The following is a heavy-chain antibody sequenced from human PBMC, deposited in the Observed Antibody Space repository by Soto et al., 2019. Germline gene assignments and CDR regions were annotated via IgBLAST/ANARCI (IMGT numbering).Heavy chain of an antibody. CDR1: GFTFSDYY. CDR3: ARAIRGYGAYGGY. D-gene: IGHD5-12*01. CDR2: ITQSGHAT. V-gene: IGHV3-11*04. J-gene: IGHJ4*02. Sequence: QVQLVESGGDLVKPGGSLRLSCAASGFTFSDYYMSWIRQTPGKGLEWVSYITQSGHATQYADSVRGRFTISRDNNKNSLYLQMNSLRVEDTGVYYCARAIRGYGAYGGYLGQGSLVPVSS.